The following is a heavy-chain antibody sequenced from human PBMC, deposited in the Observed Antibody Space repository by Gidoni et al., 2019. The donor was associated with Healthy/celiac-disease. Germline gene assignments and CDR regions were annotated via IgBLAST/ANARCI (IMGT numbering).Heavy chain of an antibody. CDR2: IYPGDSDT. CDR3: ARGIRPYGDYPFGYYGMDV. D-gene: IGHD4-17*01. J-gene: IGHJ6*02. Sequence: EVQLAQSGAEVKKPGASLKISCTGSGYSFTSYWIGRVRQMPGKGMAWMGIIYPGDSDTRYSPSFQGQVIISADKSISTSYLQWSSLKASDTAMYYCARGIRPYGDYPFGYYGMDVWGQGTTVTVSS. CDR1: GYSFTSYW. V-gene: IGHV5-51*03.